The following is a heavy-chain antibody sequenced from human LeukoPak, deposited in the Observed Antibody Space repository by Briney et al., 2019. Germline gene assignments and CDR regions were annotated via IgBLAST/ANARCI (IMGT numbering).Heavy chain of an antibody. D-gene: IGHD6-13*01. CDR3: ARRIAAAGKNWFDP. J-gene: IGHJ5*02. CDR2: IYYSGST. V-gene: IGHV4-59*01. Sequence: SETLSLTCTVSGGSISSYYWSWIRQPPGKGLEWIGYIYYSGSTNYNPSLKSRVTISVDTSKNQFSLKLSSVTAADTAVYYCARRIAAAGKNWFDPWGQGTLVTVSS. CDR1: GGSISSYY.